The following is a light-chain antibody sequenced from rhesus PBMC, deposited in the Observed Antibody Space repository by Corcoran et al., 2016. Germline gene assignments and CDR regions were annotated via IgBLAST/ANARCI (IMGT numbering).Light chain of an antibody. CDR2: AAS. J-gene: IGKJ2*01. Sequence: DIQMTQSPSALSASVGDRVTISCRASQNIYSHLAWYQQKPGKAPKLLIYAASSLQTGIPSRFSGRGSGTDFTLTISSLHPEDSATYYCQHYYENPFSFGQGTKVEIK. CDR3: QHYYENPFS. V-gene: IGKV1S8*01. CDR1: QNIYSH.